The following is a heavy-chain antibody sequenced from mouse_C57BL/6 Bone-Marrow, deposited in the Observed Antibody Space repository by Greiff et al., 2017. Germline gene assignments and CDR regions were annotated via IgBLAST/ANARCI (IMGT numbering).Heavy chain of an antibody. J-gene: IGHJ2*01. CDR3: ARESFAVVAYYCDY. CDR2: IYPGDGDT. CDR1: GYAFSSSW. Sequence: QVQLQQSGPELVKPGASVKISCKASGYAFSSSWMNWVKQRPGKGLEWIGRIYPGDGDTNYNGKFTGKATLTADKSSSTAYMQLSSLTSEDSAVYFCARESFAVVAYYCDYWGQGTTLTVSS. V-gene: IGHV1-82*01. D-gene: IGHD1-1*01.